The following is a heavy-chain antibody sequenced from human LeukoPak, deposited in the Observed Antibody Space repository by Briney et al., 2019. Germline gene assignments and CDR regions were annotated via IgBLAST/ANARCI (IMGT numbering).Heavy chain of an antibody. D-gene: IGHD3-10*01. V-gene: IGHV3-7*03. CDR2: IKQDGSEK. CDR3: ARGPSITMVRGGQWYYYMDV. J-gene: IGHJ6*03. Sequence: GGSLRLSCAASGFTFTSYWMSWVRQAPGKGLEWVANIKQDGSEKYYVDSVKGRFTISRDNAKNSLYLQVNSLRAEDTAVYYCARGPSITMVRGGQWYYYMDVWGKGTTVTISS. CDR1: GFTFTSYW.